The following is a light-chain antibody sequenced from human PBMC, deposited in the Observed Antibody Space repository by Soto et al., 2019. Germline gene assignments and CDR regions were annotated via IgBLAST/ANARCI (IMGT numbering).Light chain of an antibody. CDR3: LLYYGGACV. Sequence: QTVVTQEPSLTVSPGGTVTLTCASSTGAVTSGYYPNWFQQKPGQAPRALIYSTDIKHSWTPARFSGSLLGGKAALTLSGVQPEDEAEYYCLLYYGGACVFGGGTKVTVL. CDR1: TGAVTSGYY. V-gene: IGLV7-43*01. CDR2: STD. J-gene: IGLJ2*01.